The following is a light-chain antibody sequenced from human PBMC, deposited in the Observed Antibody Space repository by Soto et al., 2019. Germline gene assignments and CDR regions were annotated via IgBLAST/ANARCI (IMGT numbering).Light chain of an antibody. CDR2: SAS. Sequence: EIVMTQSPATLSVSPGERATLSCRASQSISTELAWYQQKPGQPPRLLIYSASTRATGVPARFTGSGSGSEFTLTISGLQSEDLAVYYYQQGHTWPLTFGQGTRLEI. V-gene: IGKV3-15*01. CDR3: QQGHTWPLT. CDR1: QSISTE. J-gene: IGKJ2*01.